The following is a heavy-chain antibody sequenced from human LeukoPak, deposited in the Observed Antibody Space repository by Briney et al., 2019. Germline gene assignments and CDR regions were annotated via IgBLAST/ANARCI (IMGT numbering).Heavy chain of an antibody. J-gene: IGHJ4*02. V-gene: IGHV1-2*02. CDR2: INPNSGGT. Sequence: ASVKVSCKASGYTFTGYYMHWVRQAPGQGLEWMGWINPNSGGTNYAQKFQGRVTMTRDTSISTAYMELSRLRSDDTAVYYCARHQGGRFLEWLLHNNFDYWGQGTLVTVSS. CDR1: GYTFTGYY. CDR3: ARHQGGRFLEWLLHNNFDY. D-gene: IGHD3-3*01.